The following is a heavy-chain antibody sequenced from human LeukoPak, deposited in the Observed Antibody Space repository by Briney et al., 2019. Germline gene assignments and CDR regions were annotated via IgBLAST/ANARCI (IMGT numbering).Heavy chain of an antibody. CDR1: GGSLSNYY. Sequence: SETLSLTCTVSGGSLSNYYWSWIRQPPGKGLEWIGEVNHSGSTYYNPSLKSRVTISVDTSKNQFSLKLSSVTAADTAVYYCARRSGWFPIWGQGTLVTVSS. CDR3: ARRSGWFPI. D-gene: IGHD6-19*01. J-gene: IGHJ4*02. V-gene: IGHV4-34*01. CDR2: VNHSGST.